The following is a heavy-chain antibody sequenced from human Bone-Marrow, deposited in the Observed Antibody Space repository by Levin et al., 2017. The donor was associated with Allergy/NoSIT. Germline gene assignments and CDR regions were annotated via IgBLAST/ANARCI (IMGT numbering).Heavy chain of an antibody. D-gene: IGHD3-22*01. Sequence: RASVKVSCKASGYTFTGYHIHWVRQAPGQGLEWMGWFNPNSGGADYAQNFQGRVTMTRDTSFSTAYMELSSLRSDDTAVYFCVRVYYYDGSGYSYEDSWGQGTLVTVSS. V-gene: IGHV1-2*02. CDR3: VRVYYYDGSGYSYEDS. CDR1: GYTFTGYH. CDR2: FNPNSGGA. J-gene: IGHJ4*02.